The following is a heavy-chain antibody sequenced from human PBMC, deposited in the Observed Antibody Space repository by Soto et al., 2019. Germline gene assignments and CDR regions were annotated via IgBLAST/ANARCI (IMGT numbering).Heavy chain of an antibody. D-gene: IGHD3-22*01. CDR1: VYTLTELS. J-gene: IGHJ4*02. CDR2: FDPEDGET. V-gene: IGHV1-24*01. Sequence: GASVKVSGKLSVYTLTELSMHWVRQAPGKGLEWMGGFDPEDGETIYAQKFQGRVTMTEDKSTDTAYMELSSLRSEDTAVYYCATDSHNYYDSSGPHRRPFDYWGQGTLVTVSS. CDR3: ATDSHNYYDSSGPHRRPFDY.